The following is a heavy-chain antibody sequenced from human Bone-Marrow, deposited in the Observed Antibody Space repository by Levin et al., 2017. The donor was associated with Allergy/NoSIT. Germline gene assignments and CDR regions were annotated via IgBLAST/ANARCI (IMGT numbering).Heavy chain of an antibody. CDR2: ISWNSGTV. CDR1: GFIFDDYA. D-gene: IGHD4-17*01. Sequence: QTGGSLRLSCAASGFIFDDYAMHWVRQAPGKGLEWVAGISWNSGTVGYADSVKGRFTISRDNAKNSLFLQINSLRAEDTALYYCAKDRGTTGVYYYIDVWGKGTTVTVSS. J-gene: IGHJ6*03. CDR3: AKDRGTTGVYYYIDV. V-gene: IGHV3-9*01.